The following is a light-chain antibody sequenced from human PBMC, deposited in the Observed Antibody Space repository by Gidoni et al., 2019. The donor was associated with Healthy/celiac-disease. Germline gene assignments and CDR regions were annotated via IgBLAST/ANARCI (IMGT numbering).Light chain of an antibody. CDR3: QQYNNWPLG. Sequence: IVMTQSPATLSVSPGERATLSCRASQSVSSNLAWYQQKPGQAPRLHIYGASTRATGIPARFSGSGSGTEFTLTFSSLQSEDFAVYYCQQYNNWPLGFGGGTKVEIK. J-gene: IGKJ4*01. V-gene: IGKV3-15*01. CDR1: QSVSSN. CDR2: GAS.